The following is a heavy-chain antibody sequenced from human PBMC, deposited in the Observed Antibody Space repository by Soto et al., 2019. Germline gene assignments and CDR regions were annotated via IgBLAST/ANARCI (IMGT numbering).Heavy chain of an antibody. V-gene: IGHV4-34*01. CDR2: INHSGST. CDR1: GGSFSGYY. Sequence: PSETLSLTCAVYGGSFSGYYWSWIRQPPGKGLEWIGEINHSGSTNYNPSLKSRVTISVDTSKNQFSLKLSSVTAADTAVYYCASGHGVYYYYMDVWGKGTTVTSP. J-gene: IGHJ6*03. CDR3: ASGHGVYYYYMDV.